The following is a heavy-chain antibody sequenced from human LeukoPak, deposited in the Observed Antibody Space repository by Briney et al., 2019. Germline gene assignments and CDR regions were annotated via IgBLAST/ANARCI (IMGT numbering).Heavy chain of an antibody. J-gene: IGHJ3*02. Sequence: ESGPTLVKPTQTLTLTCSLSGVSLSTSGVGVGWIRQPPGKALEWLAPIYWDDDSRYSPSLKSRLTIAKDTSKNQVVLTLTNMDSVDTATHYCAHSQVFSYGSFHDAYDIWGLGMLVTVSS. CDR1: GVSLSTSGVG. V-gene: IGHV2-5*02. D-gene: IGHD5-18*01. CDR2: IYWDDDS. CDR3: AHSQVFSYGSFHDAYDI.